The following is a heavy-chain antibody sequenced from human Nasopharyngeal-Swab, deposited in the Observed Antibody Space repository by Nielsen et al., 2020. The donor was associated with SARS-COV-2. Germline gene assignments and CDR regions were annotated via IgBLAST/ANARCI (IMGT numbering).Heavy chain of an antibody. CDR1: GFTFRNYW. D-gene: IGHD3-10*01. V-gene: IGHV3-74*01. J-gene: IGHJ4*02. CDR2: IHGDGRNT. Sequence: GGSLRLSCAASGFTFRNYWMHWVRQAPGKGLEWISEIHGDGRNTNYADSVKGRFTISRDNAKSTLYLQMNSLRVEDTAVYYCVRDNYGVDYWGQGTLVTVSS. CDR3: VRDNYGVDY.